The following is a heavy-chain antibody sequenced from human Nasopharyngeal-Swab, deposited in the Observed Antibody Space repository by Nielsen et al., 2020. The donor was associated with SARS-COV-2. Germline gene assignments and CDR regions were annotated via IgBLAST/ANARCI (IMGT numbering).Heavy chain of an antibody. V-gene: IGHV4-61*01. J-gene: IGHJ4*02. D-gene: IGHD1-26*01. Sequence: SETPSLTCTVSGGSISSGSIRSYYWSWIRQPPGKGLEWIGYSSHTGITNYNPSLKSRVTISVDMSKNQFSLKLSSVAAADTAVYYCAREVVGGLVDSWGQGTLVTVSS. CDR1: GGSISSGSIRSYY. CDR2: SSHTGIT. CDR3: AREVVGGLVDS.